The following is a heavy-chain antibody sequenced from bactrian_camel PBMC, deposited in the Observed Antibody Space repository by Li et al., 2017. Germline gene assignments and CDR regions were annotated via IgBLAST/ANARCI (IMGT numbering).Heavy chain of an antibody. CDR1: IRTFNLYA. CDR3: AIDTPLRCGGNWLLLSAGYKY. J-gene: IGHJ4*01. D-gene: IGHD6*01. Sequence: VQLVESGGGSVQAGGSLRLSCAAETSIRTFNLYAMGWFRQAPGEEREGVATIDSDGGTSYADSVKGRFTVSRDNANNTVNLMMNSLKPEDTAMYFCAIDTPLRCGGNWLLLSAGYKYWGQGTQVTVS. CDR2: IDSDGGT. V-gene: IGHV3S53*01.